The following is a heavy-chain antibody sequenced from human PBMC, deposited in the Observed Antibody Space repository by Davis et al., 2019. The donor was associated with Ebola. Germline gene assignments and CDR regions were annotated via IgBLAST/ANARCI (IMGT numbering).Heavy chain of an antibody. CDR2: IYYRGTT. CDR3: ARQPSGYDCVDY. Sequence: GSLRLSCSLSGGSINGGGFYWSWIRQSPGKGLEWIGYIYYRGTTYYNPSLKSRVTISVDTSKNQFSLKLSSVTAADTAVYYCARQPSGYDCVDYWGQGTLVTVSS. V-gene: IGHV4-39*01. CDR1: GGSINGGGFY. J-gene: IGHJ4*02. D-gene: IGHD5-12*01.